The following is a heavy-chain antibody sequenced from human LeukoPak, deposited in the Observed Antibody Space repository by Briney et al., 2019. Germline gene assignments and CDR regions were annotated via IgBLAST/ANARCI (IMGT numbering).Heavy chain of an antibody. J-gene: IGHJ6*02. Sequence: GGSLRLSCAASGFTFTTYWMHWVRQAPGQGLVWVSHINSDGSITSYADSVKGRFTISRDNAKNTLYLQMNSLRAEDTAVYYCARDAVDTANAVWGQGTTVTVSS. D-gene: IGHD5-18*01. CDR3: ARDAVDTANAV. CDR1: GFTFTTYW. V-gene: IGHV3-74*01. CDR2: INSDGSIT.